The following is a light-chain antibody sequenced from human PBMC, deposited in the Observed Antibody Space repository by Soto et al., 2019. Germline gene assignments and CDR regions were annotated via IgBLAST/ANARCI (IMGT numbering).Light chain of an antibody. V-gene: IGKV1-12*01. J-gene: IGKJ4*01. Sequence: DILMTQSPSSVSASVGDRITITCRASQSISTWLAWYQQKSGKAPKLLIYAASTLQSGVSSRFSGSGSGTEFTLTISSLQPEDFATYSCQQANSFPRTFGGGTRVEIK. CDR1: QSISTW. CDR3: QQANSFPRT. CDR2: AAS.